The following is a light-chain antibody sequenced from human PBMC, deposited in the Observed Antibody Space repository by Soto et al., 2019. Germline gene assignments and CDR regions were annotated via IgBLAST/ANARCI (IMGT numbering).Light chain of an antibody. V-gene: IGKV2-28*01. CDR1: QSLLHSNGYNY. J-gene: IGKJ1*01. CDR2: LVS. CDR3: MQSLQSRT. Sequence: DIVVTQSPLSLPVTPGEPASISCRSSQSLLHSNGYNYLDWYVQKPGQSPQLLIYLVSNRASGVPDRLSGSGSGTDFTLKISRVEAEDVGIYYCMQSLQSRTFGQGTKVEIK.